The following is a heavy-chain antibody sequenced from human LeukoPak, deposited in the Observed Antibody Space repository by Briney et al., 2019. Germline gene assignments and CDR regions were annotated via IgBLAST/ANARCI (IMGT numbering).Heavy chain of an antibody. D-gene: IGHD5-12*01. Sequence: GGSLRLSCAASGFTFDDYGMSWVRQAPGKGLEWVSGINWNGGSTGYADSVKGRFTISRDNSKNTLYLQMNSLRAEDTAVCYCARDPGSGYEEHFDYWGQGTLVTVSS. CDR3: ARDPGSGYEEHFDY. J-gene: IGHJ4*02. CDR2: INWNGGST. CDR1: GFTFDDYG. V-gene: IGHV3-20*04.